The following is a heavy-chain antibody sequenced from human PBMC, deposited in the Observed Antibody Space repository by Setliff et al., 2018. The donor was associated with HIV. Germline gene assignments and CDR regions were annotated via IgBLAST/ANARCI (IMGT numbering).Heavy chain of an antibody. CDR1: GGPSSGY. CDR2: ISHSGST. D-gene: IGHD6-13*01. V-gene: IGHV4-34*01. Sequence: PSETLSLTCAVYGGPSSGYWSWVRQSPGKGLEWIGEISHSGSTNYNLSPKSRAATSADTSKKQFSLKLTSVTAADTGIYYCVASSSWSCRLNYWGQGTQVTVSS. J-gene: IGHJ4*02. CDR3: VASSSWSCRLNY.